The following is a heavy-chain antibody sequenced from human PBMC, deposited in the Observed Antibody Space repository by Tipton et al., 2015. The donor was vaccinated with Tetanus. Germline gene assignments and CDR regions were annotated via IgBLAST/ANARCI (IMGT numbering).Heavy chain of an antibody. D-gene: IGHD1-1*01. V-gene: IGHV3-30-3*01. J-gene: IGHJ4*02. Sequence: SLRLSCAASGFTFTRYAMHWVRQAPGKGLEWVAVITFDGGTKYYADSVKGRFTLSRDNSQNTLYLQMNSLKVEDTAVYYCARANNEFPKKGPFDSWGQGSLVIVSS. CDR3: ARANNEFPKKGPFDS. CDR1: GFTFTRYA. CDR2: ITFDGGTK.